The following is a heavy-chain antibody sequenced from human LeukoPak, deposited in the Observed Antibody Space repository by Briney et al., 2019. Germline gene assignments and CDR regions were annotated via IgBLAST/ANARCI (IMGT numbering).Heavy chain of an antibody. V-gene: IGHV3-30*18. CDR3: AKTGSYSAFDY. Sequence: GGSLRLSCAASGFTFDDYAMHWVRQAPGKGLEWVAVISYDGSNKYYADSVKGRFTISRDNSKNTLYLQMNSLRAEDTAVYYCAKTGSYSAFDYWGQGTLVTVSS. J-gene: IGHJ4*02. CDR1: GFTFDDYA. CDR2: ISYDGSNK. D-gene: IGHD1-26*01.